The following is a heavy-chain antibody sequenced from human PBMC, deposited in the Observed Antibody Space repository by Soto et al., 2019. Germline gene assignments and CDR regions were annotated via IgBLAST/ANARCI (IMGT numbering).Heavy chain of an antibody. CDR1: GYTFTNYG. V-gene: IGHV1-18*04. J-gene: IGHJ4*02. D-gene: IGHD6-19*01. CDR3: ARDEGSHGFDS. Sequence: EASVKVSFKASGYTFTNYGISWVRQAPGQGLEWMGWVSGYNGNTNYAQNLRGRVTMTTDTSTTTAYMELRTLGSDDTAVYYCARDEGSHGFDSWGQGTLVTVSS. CDR2: VSGYNGNT.